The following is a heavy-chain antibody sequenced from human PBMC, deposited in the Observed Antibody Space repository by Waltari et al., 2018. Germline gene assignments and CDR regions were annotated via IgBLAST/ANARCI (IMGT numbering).Heavy chain of an antibody. V-gene: IGHV4-34*01. CDR3: ARGGLPGIVVVPAAIGRQKYYGMDV. CDR1: GGSSSRYY. D-gene: IGHD2-2*01. J-gene: IGHJ6*02. CDR2: INHSGTT. Sequence: QVQLQQWGAGLLKPSATLSLTCAVYGGSSSRYYWRWLRHPPGTGLEWIGEINHSGTTNDNPSLKSRVTISVDTSKNQFSLKLSSVTAADTAVYYCARGGLPGIVVVPAAIGRQKYYGMDVWGQGTTVTVSS.